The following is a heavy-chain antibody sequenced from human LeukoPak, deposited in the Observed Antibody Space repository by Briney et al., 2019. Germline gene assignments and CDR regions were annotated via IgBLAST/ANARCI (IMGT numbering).Heavy chain of an antibody. CDR3: ASGAYSYYYMDV. V-gene: IGHV4-34*01. J-gene: IGHJ6*03. CDR2: INHSGST. Sequence: GSLRLSCAASGFTFSSYGMHWVRQAPGKGLEWIGEINHSGSTNYNPSLKSRVTISVDTSKNQFSLKLSSVTAADTAVYYCASGAYSYYYMDVWGKGTTVTISS. D-gene: IGHD1-26*01. CDR1: GFTFSSYG.